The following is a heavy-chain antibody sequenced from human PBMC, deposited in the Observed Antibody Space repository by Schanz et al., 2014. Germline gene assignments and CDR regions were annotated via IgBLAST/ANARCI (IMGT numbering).Heavy chain of an antibody. D-gene: IGHD3-16*01. CDR3: ARAGRGYAYPVNSFPMDV. CDR2: IIPFLAVS. CDR1: GGTLDTYK. V-gene: IGHV1-69*02. J-gene: IGHJ6*02. Sequence: QDQLLQSGAAVKKPGSSVRVSCTASGGTLDTYKIAWVRQVPGQGLEWMGRIIPFLAVSNYAQDLQGRVTFTADRATSTVHMDLRSLRSEDTGLYYGARAGRGYAYPVNSFPMDVWGPANTVIVSS.